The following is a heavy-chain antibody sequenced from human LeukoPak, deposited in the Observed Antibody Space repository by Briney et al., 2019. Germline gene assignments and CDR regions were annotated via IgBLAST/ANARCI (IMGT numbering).Heavy chain of an antibody. CDR2: INSDGSST. D-gene: IGHD2-15*01. V-gene: IGHV3-74*01. CDR1: GFTFGSYW. J-gene: IGHJ3*02. CDR3: ARPRGDCSGGSCYFDAFDI. Sequence: GGSLILSCAASGFTFGSYWMHWVPQAPGKGLVWVSRINSDGSSTTYADSVKGRFTISRDNAKNTLYLQMNSLRAEDTAVYYCARPRGDCSGGSCYFDAFDIWGQGTMATVSS.